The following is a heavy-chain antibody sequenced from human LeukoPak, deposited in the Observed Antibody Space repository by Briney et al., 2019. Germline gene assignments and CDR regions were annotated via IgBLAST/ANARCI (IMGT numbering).Heavy chain of an antibody. Sequence: ASVKVSCKASGYTFTSYDINWVRQATGQGLEWMGWMNPNSGNTGYAQKFQGRVTMTRNTSISTAYMELSSLRSEDTAVYYCARVGGWLQFNYYYYGMDVWGQGTTVTVSS. CDR1: GYTFTSYD. V-gene: IGHV1-8*01. CDR3: ARVGGWLQFNYYYYGMDV. D-gene: IGHD5-24*01. J-gene: IGHJ6*02. CDR2: MNPNSGNT.